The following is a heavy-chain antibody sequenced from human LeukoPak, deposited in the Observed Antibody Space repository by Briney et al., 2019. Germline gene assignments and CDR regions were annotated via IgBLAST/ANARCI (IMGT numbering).Heavy chain of an antibody. D-gene: IGHD6-13*01. J-gene: IGHJ4*02. V-gene: IGHV3-9*01. CDR3: ARDRYSTFDY. CDR2: ISWNTGGI. Sequence: GGSLRLSCAASGFTFDNYAMHWVRQAPGKGLEWVSGISWNTGGIGYADSVKGRFTISRDNAKNSLYLQMNSLRAEDTAVYHCARDRYSTFDYWGQGTLVTVSS. CDR1: GFTFDNYA.